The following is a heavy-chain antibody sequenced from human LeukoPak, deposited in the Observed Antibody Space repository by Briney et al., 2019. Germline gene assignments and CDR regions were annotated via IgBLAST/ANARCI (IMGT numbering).Heavy chain of an antibody. J-gene: IGHJ4*02. V-gene: IGHV3-53*01. CDR1: GFTVSSNY. Sequence: PGGSLRLSCAASGFTVSSNYMSWVRQVPGKGLEWVSIIYAGGRTYFPDSVKGRFTISRDNSQDMLDLQLNSLRAEDTAVYYCAKLYNGSYYSWGQGTLVTVSS. CDR2: IYAGGRT. CDR3: AKLYNGSYYS. D-gene: IGHD1-26*01.